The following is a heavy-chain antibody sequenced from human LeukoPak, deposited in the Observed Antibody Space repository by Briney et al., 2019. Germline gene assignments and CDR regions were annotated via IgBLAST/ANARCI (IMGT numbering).Heavy chain of an antibody. V-gene: IGHV1-69*01. D-gene: IGHD3-3*01. CDR3: ARIFGVAIGATAYGMDV. CDR2: IIPIFGTA. Sequence: SVKVSCKASGGTFSSYAISWVRQAPGQGLEWIGGIIPIFGTANYAQKFQGRVTITADESTSTAYMELSSLRSEDTAVYYCARIFGVAIGATAYGMDVWGQGTTVTVSS. CDR1: GGTFSSYA. J-gene: IGHJ6*02.